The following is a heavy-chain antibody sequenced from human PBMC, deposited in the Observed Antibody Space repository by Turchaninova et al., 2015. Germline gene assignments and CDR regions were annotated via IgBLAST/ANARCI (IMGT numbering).Heavy chain of an antibody. CDR1: GFSISNGYY. Sequence: QVHLQESGPGLVRPSENLSLTCAVSGFSISNGYYWGWFRTPTGKGPEWIGRMSHSGRTYYTPSLKSRVTISADMSSTQFSLRLSPVPAAYTAVYYCARLSGDLDGTDYWGQGTLVTVSS. CDR2: MSHSGRT. CDR3: ARLSGDLDGTDY. J-gene: IGHJ4*02. V-gene: IGHV4-38-2*01. D-gene: IGHD1-14*01.